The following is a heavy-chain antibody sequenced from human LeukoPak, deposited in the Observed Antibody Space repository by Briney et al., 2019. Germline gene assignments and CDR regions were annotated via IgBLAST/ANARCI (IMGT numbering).Heavy chain of an antibody. CDR3: ARQMTTVTIFDY. CDR2: IYYSGST. V-gene: IGHV4-59*08. Sequence: SETLSFTCTVSGGSISSYYWSWIRQPPGKGLEWIGYIYYSGSTNYNPSLKSRVTISVDTSKNQFSLKLSSVTAADTAVHYCARQMTTVTIFDYWGQGTLVTVSS. J-gene: IGHJ4*02. D-gene: IGHD4-17*01. CDR1: GGSISSYY.